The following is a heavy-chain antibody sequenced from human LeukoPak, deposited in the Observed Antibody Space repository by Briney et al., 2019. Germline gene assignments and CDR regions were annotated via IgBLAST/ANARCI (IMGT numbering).Heavy chain of an antibody. CDR2: IYYSGST. Sequence: SETLSLTCTVSGGSTSSSSYYWGWIRQPPGKGLEWIGSIYYSGSTYYNPSLKSRVTISVDTSKNQFSLKLSSVTAADTAVYYCARLDSAGYSSGWYGMDVWGQGTTVTVSS. V-gene: IGHV4-39*07. J-gene: IGHJ6*02. CDR3: ARLDSAGYSSGWYGMDV. D-gene: IGHD6-19*01. CDR1: GGSTSSSSYY.